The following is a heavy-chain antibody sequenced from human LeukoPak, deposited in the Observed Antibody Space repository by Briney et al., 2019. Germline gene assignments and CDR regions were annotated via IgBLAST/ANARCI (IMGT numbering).Heavy chain of an antibody. CDR3: ARDSNTIFGVVIMDY. J-gene: IGHJ4*02. D-gene: IGHD3-3*01. V-gene: IGHV1-2*02. CDR2: INPNSGGT. Sequence: ASVKVSCKASGYTFTGYYMHWVRQAPGQGLEWMGWINPNSGGTNYAQKFQGRVTMTRDTSISTAYMELSRLRSDDTAVYYCARDSNTIFGVVIMDYWGQGTLVTVSS. CDR1: GYTFTGYY.